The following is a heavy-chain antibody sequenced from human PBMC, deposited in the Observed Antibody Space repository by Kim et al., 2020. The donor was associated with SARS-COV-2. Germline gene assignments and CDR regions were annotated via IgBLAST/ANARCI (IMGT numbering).Heavy chain of an antibody. J-gene: IGHJ6*02. V-gene: IGHV3-53*01. CDR1: GFTVSSNY. Sequence: GGSLRLSCAASGFTVSSNYMSWVRQAPGKGLEWVSVIYSGGSTYYADSVKGRFTISRDNSENTLYLQMNSLRAEDTAVYYCARDAMTYGMDVWGQGTTVTVSS. CDR3: ARDAMTYGMDV. CDR2: IYSGGST. D-gene: IGHD2-21*02.